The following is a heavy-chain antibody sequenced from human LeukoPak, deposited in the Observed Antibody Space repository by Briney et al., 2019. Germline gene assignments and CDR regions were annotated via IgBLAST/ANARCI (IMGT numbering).Heavy chain of an antibody. CDR3: ARDRGKPYWYFDL. CDR2: ISDSGST. Sequence: NASQTLSLTCTVSGGSISSGDYYWAWIPQDPGKGLEWIGYISDSGSTFYNPSLKSRLTISVDTSKNQFFLQLSSVTAADTAVYYCARDRGKPYWYFDLWGRGTLVTVSS. J-gene: IGHJ2*01. V-gene: IGHV4-31*03. CDR1: GGSISSGDYY.